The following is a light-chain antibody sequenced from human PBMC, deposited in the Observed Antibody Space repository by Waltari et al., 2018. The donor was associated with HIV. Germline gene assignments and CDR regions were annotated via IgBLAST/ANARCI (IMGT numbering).Light chain of an antibody. V-gene: IGLV1-44*01. CDR3: STWDYSVSVVV. J-gene: IGLJ2*01. Sequence: SALTQEVSVSGTVGQKVTLSCIGNSTNIGRYGVAWYQQISCGVTKTVMFGNSLPSGIPDRFSGSKSGTTASLTISGLQPEDEAYYYCSTWDYSVSVVVFGGGTKLTVL. CDR2: GNS. CDR1: STNIGRYG.